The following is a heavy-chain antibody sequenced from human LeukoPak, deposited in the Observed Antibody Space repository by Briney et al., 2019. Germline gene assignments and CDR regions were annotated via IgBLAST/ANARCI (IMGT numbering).Heavy chain of an antibody. CDR2: INSDGSST. CDR3: ARTYYYDSSGYPFDY. D-gene: IGHD3-22*01. CDR1: GFTFSSYW. Sequence: GGSLRLSCAASGFTFSSYWMHWVRQAPGKGLVWVSRINSDGSSTSYADSVKGRFTISRDNAKNRLYLQMNSLRAEDTAVYYCARTYYYDSSGYPFDYWGQGTLVTVSS. J-gene: IGHJ4*02. V-gene: IGHV3-74*01.